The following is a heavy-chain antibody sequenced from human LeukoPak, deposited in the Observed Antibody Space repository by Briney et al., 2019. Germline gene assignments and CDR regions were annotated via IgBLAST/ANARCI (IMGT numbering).Heavy chain of an antibody. J-gene: IGHJ4*02. Sequence: PSQTLSLTCTVSGGSISSGDYYWSWIRQPPGKGLEWIGEINHSGSTNYNPSLKSRVTISVDTSKNQFSLKLSSVTAADTAVYYCARLHDGVRGVIITGNYWGQGTLVTVSS. D-gene: IGHD3-10*01. CDR2: INHSGST. CDR3: ARLHDGVRGVIITGNY. V-gene: IGHV4-30-4*08. CDR1: GGSISSGDYY.